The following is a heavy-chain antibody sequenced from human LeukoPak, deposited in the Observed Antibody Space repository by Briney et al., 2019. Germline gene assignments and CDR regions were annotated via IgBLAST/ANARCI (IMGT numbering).Heavy chain of an antibody. CDR1: GYSFTSYW. CDR2: IYPGDSDT. CDR3: ARHGTYYYDSGRLVDY. J-gene: IGHJ4*02. V-gene: IGHV5-51*01. D-gene: IGHD3-22*01. Sequence: GESLKISCKGSGYSFTSYWIGRVRQMPGKGLEWMGIIYPGDSDTRYSPSFQGQVTISADKSISTAYLQWSSLKASDTAMYYCARHGTYYYDSGRLVDYWGQGTLVTVSS.